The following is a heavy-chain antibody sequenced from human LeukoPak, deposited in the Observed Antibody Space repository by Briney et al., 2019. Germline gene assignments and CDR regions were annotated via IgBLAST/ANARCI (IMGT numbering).Heavy chain of an antibody. CDR2: IKQDGSEK. Sequence: PGGTLRLSCVASGFTFSTYGMSWVRQAPGKGLEWVANIKQDGSEKYYVDSVKGRFTISRDNAKNSLYLQMNSLRTEDTAVYYCVRDNSGWYRPALGRETAYYYYYMDVWGKGATVTVSS. D-gene: IGHD6-19*01. J-gene: IGHJ6*03. V-gene: IGHV3-7*01. CDR3: VRDNSGWYRPALGRETAYYYYYMDV. CDR1: GFTFSTYG.